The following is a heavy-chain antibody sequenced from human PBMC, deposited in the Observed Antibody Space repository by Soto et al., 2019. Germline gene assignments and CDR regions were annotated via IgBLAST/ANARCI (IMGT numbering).Heavy chain of an antibody. CDR2: IIPILGIA. CDR1: GGTFSSYT. D-gene: IGHD6-19*01. J-gene: IGHJ4*02. CDR3: ARDREYSSGLPTQ. V-gene: IGHV1-69*08. Sequence: QVQLVQSGAEVKKPGSSVKVSCKASGGTFSSYTISWVRQAPGQGLEWMGRIIPILGIANYAQKFQGRVTITADKSTSTAYMELSSLRSEETAVYYCARDREYSSGLPTQWGQGTLVTVSS.